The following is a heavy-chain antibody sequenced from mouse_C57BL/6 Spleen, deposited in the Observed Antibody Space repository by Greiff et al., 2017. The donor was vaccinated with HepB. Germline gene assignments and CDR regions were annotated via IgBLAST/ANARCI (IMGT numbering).Heavy chain of an antibody. CDR2: IYPGDGDT. D-gene: IGHD2-4*01. J-gene: IGHJ3*01. Sequence: VQLQQSGAELVKPGASVKISCKASGYAFSSYWMNWVKQRPGKGLEWIGQIYPGDGDTNYNGKFKGKATLTADKSSSTAYMQLSSLTSEDSAVYFCARFYDYDPAWFAYWGQGTLVTVSA. CDR1: GYAFSSYW. CDR3: ARFYDYDPAWFAY. V-gene: IGHV1-80*01.